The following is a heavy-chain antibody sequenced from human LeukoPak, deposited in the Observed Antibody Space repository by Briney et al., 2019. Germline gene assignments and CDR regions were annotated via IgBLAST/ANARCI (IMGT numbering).Heavy chain of an antibody. CDR3: ARXXXPAXGFLFDY. D-gene: IGHD6-13*01. V-gene: IGHV4-59*08. J-gene: IGHJ4*02. Sequence: SETLSLTCTVSGGSISSYYWSWIRQPPGKGLEWIGYIYYSGSTNYNPSLKSRVTISVDTSKNQFSLKLSSVTAADTAVYYCARXXXPAXGFLFDYWGQGTLVTXSS. CDR2: IYYSGST. CDR1: GGSISSYY.